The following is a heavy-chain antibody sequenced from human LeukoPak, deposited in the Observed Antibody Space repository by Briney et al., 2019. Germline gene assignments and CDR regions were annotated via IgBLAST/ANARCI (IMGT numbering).Heavy chain of an antibody. Sequence: GGSLRLSCAASGFTFSSYAMSWVRQAPGKGLEWVSAISGSSDSTYYADSVKGRFTISRDNSKNTLYLQMNSLRGEDTAVYSCAKLKSWYFDYWGQGTLVTVSS. V-gene: IGHV3-23*01. J-gene: IGHJ4*02. CDR1: GFTFSSYA. CDR3: AKLKSWYFDY. D-gene: IGHD6-13*01. CDR2: ISGSSDST.